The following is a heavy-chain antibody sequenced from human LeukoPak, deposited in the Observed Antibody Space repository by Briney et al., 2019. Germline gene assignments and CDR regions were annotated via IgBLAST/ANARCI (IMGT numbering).Heavy chain of an antibody. CDR2: INPNSGGT. J-gene: IGHJ5*02. CDR1: GYTFTSYA. CDR3: ARETRVVVPAQKGWFDP. V-gene: IGHV1-2*02. Sequence: ASVKVSCKASGYTFTSYAMHWVRQAPGQGLEWMGWINPNSGGTNYAQKFQGRVTMTRDTSISTAYMELSRLRSDDTAVYYCARETRVVVPAQKGWFDPWGQGTLVTVSS. D-gene: IGHD2-2*01.